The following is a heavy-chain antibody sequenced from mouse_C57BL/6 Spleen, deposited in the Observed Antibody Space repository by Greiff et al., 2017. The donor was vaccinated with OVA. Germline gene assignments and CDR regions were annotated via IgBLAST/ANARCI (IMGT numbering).Heavy chain of an antibody. D-gene: IGHD2-1*01. CDR3: TYYGNYTFDY. V-gene: IGHV14-4*01. CDR1: GFNIKDDY. CDR2: IDPENGDT. J-gene: IGHJ2*01. Sequence: EVKLQESGAELVRPGASVKLSCTASGFNIKDDYMHWVKQRPEQGLEWIGWIDPENGDTEYASKFQGKATITADTSSNTAYLQLSSLTSEDTAVYYCTYYGNYTFDYWGQGTTLTVSS.